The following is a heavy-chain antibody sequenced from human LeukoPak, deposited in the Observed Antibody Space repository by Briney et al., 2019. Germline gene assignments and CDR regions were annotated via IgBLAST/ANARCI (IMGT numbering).Heavy chain of an antibody. CDR2: IKQDGSEK. J-gene: IGHJ4*02. Sequence: GGSLRLSCAASGFTFSTYWMSWVRQAPGKGLEWVANIKQDGSEKYYIDSVKGRFTISRDNAKNLLYLQMNSLRAEDTAMYYCARDSAGNDYWGQGTLVTVSS. D-gene: IGHD6-13*01. V-gene: IGHV3-7*01. CDR3: ARDSAGNDY. CDR1: GFTFSTYW.